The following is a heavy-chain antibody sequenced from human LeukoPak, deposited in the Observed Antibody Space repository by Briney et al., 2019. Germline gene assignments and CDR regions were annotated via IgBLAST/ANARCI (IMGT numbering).Heavy chain of an antibody. D-gene: IGHD3-22*01. J-gene: IGHJ5*02. CDR1: GCTFSSYG. Sequence: GWSLTLSCPASGCTFSSYGMHWARPTESNVLDRGPIIAYDGSNIYYAESVKARFTISRDNAKNSLYLQMNSLRAEDTAVYYCARGYYDSSGYYLRWFDPWGQGTLVTVSS. V-gene: IGHV3-33*05. CDR3: ARGYYDSSGYYLRWFDP. CDR2: IAYDGSNI.